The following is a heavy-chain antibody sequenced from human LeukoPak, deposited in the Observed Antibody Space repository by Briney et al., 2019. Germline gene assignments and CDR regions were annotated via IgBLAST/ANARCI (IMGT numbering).Heavy chain of an antibody. CDR1: GGSISSGGYS. J-gene: IGHJ3*02. D-gene: IGHD3-9*01. Sequence: SETLSLTCAASGGSISSGGYSWSCIRQPPGKGLEWIGYIYHSGSTYYNPSLKSRVTISVDRSKNQFSLKLSSVTAADTAVYYCARGISDYDILTGYYIRAFDIWGQGTMVTVSS. CDR3: ARGISDYDILTGYYIRAFDI. V-gene: IGHV4-30-2*01. CDR2: IYHSGST.